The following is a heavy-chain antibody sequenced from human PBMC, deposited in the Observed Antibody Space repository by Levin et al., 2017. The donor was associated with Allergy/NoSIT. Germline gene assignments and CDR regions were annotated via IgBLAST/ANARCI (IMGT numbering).Heavy chain of an antibody. CDR2: IFSNDEK. J-gene: IGHJ4*02. Sequence: VSGPTLVKPTETLTLTCTVSGFSLSNARMGVSWIRQPPGKALEWLAHIFSNDEKSYSTSLKSRLTISKDTSKSQVVLTMTNMDPVDTATYYCARRADDVDTAMDAYYFDYWGQGTLVTVSS. V-gene: IGHV2-26*01. CDR3: ARRADDVDTAMDAYYFDY. D-gene: IGHD5-18*01. CDR1: GFSLSNARMG.